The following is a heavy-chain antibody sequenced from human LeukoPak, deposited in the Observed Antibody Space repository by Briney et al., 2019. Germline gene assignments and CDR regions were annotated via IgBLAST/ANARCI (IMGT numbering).Heavy chain of an antibody. CDR1: GETFSGYY. V-gene: IGHV4-34*01. CDR3: ARRPRNGGADDGPSCLDY. CDR2: IDQSGSP. Sequence: PSETLSLTCAVYGETFSGYYWSWIRQPPGKGLEWIGEIDQSGSPKYNPSLKSRVTMSVDTSKNQFSLKLSSVTAADTAVYYCARRPRNGGADDGPSCLDYWGQGILVTVSS. D-gene: IGHD5-24*01. J-gene: IGHJ4*02.